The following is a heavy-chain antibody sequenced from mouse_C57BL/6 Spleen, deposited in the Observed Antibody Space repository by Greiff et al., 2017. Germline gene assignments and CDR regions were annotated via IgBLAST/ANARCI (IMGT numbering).Heavy chain of an antibody. J-gene: IGHJ2*01. V-gene: IGHV14-4*01. CDR1: GFNIKDDY. CDR3: TTVTTVEDY. D-gene: IGHD1-1*01. Sequence: VQLKQSGAELVRPGASVKLSCTASGFNIKDDYMHWVKQRPEQGLEWIGWIDPENGDTEYASKFQGKATITADTSSNTAYLQLSSLTSEDTAVYYCTTVTTVEDYWGQGTTLTVSS. CDR2: IDPENGDT.